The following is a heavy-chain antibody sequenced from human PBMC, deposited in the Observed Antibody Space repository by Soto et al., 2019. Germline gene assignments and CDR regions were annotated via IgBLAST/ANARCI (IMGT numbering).Heavy chain of an antibody. CDR2: ISYDGSNK. Sequence: GSLRLSCAASGFTFSSYGMHWVRQAPGKGLEWVAVISYDGSNKYYADSVKGRFTISRDNSKNTLYLQMNSLRAEDTAVYYCAKTYYDSSGMDVWGQGTTVTVSS. V-gene: IGHV3-30*18. J-gene: IGHJ6*02. CDR1: GFTFSSYG. D-gene: IGHD3-22*01. CDR3: AKTYYDSSGMDV.